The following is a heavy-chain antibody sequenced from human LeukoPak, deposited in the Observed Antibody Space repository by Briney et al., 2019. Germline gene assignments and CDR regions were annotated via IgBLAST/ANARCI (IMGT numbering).Heavy chain of an antibody. Sequence: SVKVSCKASGGTFSSYAISWVRQAPGQGLEWMGGIIPIFGTANYAQKFQGRVTITADESTSTAYMELSSLRSEDTAVYYCARSANYGDYLDYWGQGTLVTVSS. CDR1: GGTFSSYA. V-gene: IGHV1-69*13. CDR3: ARSANYGDYLDY. J-gene: IGHJ4*02. CDR2: IIPIFGTA. D-gene: IGHD4-17*01.